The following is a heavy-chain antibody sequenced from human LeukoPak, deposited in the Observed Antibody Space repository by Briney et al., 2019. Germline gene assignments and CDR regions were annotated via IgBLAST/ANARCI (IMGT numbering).Heavy chain of an antibody. CDR3: AKDWYYDFGAADHLGYFDY. V-gene: IGHV3-9*01. D-gene: IGHD3/OR15-3a*01. J-gene: IGHJ4*02. CDR2: ISWNSGSI. CDR1: GFTFDDYA. Sequence: GGSLRLSCAASGFTFDDYAMHWVRQAPGKGLEWVSGISWNSGSIGYADSVKGRFTISRDNAKNSLYLQMNSLRAEDTALYYCAKDWYYDFGAADHLGYFDYWGQGTLVTVSS.